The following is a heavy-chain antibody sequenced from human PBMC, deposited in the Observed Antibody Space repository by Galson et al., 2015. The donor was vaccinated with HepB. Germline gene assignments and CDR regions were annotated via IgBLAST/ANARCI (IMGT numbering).Heavy chain of an antibody. Sequence: SLRLSCAGSGFTFSTYAMNWVRQAPGKGLEWVSGISINGGGTYYADSVKGRFTISRDNSRNTLFLQMNSLRVEDTAVYYCARDALGGFDYWGQGTLATVSS. CDR1: GFTFSTYA. V-gene: IGHV3-23*01. J-gene: IGHJ4*02. CDR3: ARDALGGFDY. CDR2: ISINGGGT.